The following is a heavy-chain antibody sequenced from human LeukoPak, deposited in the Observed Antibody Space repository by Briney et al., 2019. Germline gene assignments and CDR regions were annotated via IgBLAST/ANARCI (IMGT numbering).Heavy chain of an antibody. CDR2: INPNSGGT. CDR3: ARDLGYCSGGSCYRKFDP. D-gene: IGHD2-15*01. J-gene: IGHJ5*02. V-gene: IGHV1-2*02. Sequence: GASAKVSCKASGYTFTGYYMHWVRQAPGQGLEWMGWINPNSGGTNYAQKFQGRVTMTRDTSISTAYMELSRLRSDDTAVYYCARDLGYCSGGSCYRKFDPWGQGTLVTVSS. CDR1: GYTFTGYY.